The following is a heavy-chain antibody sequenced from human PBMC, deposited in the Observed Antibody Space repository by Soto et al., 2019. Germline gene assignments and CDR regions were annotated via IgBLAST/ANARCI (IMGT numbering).Heavy chain of an antibody. CDR2: IDPRSGGT. D-gene: IGHD1-26*01. Sequence: HVQLVQSGAEVKKPGASVRVSCMVSGYPFTTYYIHWLRQAPGQGLEWMGWIDPRSGGTDYEQKCQGRVTMPRDTSISTVYMDMSGLTSADTALYYCATDDYGSFPYWGQGSLVTVSS. CDR3: ATDDYGSFPY. J-gene: IGHJ4*02. V-gene: IGHV1-2*02. CDR1: GYPFTTYY.